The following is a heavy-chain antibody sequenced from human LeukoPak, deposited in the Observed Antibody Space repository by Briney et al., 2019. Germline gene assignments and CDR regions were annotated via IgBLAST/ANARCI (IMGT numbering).Heavy chain of an antibody. CDR2: INPNTGGT. Sequence: ASVKVSCKASGYTFTGYYIHWVRQAPGQGLEWMGWINPNTGGTNYAQKFQGRVTMTRDTSISTAYMELSRLRSDDTAVYYCARVKISSYVLDRYYYGSGSYYNETFNYYYYYGMDVWGQGTTVTVSS. D-gene: IGHD3-10*01. CDR3: ARVKISSYVLDRYYYGSGSYYNETFNYYYYYGMDV. J-gene: IGHJ6*02. CDR1: GYTFTGYY. V-gene: IGHV1-2*02.